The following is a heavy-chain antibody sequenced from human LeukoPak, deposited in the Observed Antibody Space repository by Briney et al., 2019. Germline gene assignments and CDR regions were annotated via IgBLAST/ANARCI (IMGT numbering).Heavy chain of an antibody. J-gene: IGHJ4*02. Sequence: GGSLRLSCAASGFTFSSSAMLWVRQAPDKGLEWVAVISYDGSNKYYADSVKGRFTISRDNSKNTLYPQMNSLRADDTAVYYCARDRDSSGWYEGFDYWGQGTLVTVSS. CDR3: ARDRDSSGWYEGFDY. CDR2: ISYDGSNK. CDR1: GFTFSSSA. D-gene: IGHD6-19*01. V-gene: IGHV3-30-3*01.